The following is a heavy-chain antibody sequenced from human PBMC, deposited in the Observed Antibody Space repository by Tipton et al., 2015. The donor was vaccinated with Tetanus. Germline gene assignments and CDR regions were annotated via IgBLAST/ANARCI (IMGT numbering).Heavy chain of an antibody. V-gene: IGHV4-31*03. J-gene: IGHJ2*01. CDR2: IYYSGST. D-gene: IGHD1-1*01. CDR3: ARTQPIGWYFDL. Sequence: LRLSCTVSGGSISSGAYYWSWIRQHPGKGLEWIGYIYYSGSTFYNPSLKSRVTISVDTSKNQFSLKLSSVTAADTAVYYCARTQPIGWYFDLWGRGALLTVSS. CDR1: GGSISSGAYY.